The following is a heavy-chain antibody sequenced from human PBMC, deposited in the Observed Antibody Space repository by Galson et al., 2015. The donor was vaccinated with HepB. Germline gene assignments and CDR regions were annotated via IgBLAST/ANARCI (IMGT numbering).Heavy chain of an antibody. CDR2: INHSGST. Sequence: ETLSLTCAVYGGSFSGYYWSWIRQPPGKGLEWIGEINHSGSTNYNPSLKSRVTISVDTSKNQFSLKLSSVTAADTAVYYRARGGPPVGSSGWYNYFDYWGQGTLVTVSS. CDR1: GGSFSGYY. J-gene: IGHJ4*02. D-gene: IGHD6-19*01. V-gene: IGHV4-34*01. CDR3: ARGGPPVGSSGWYNYFDY.